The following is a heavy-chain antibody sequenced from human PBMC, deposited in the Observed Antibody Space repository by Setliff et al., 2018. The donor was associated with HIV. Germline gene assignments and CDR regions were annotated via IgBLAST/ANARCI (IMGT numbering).Heavy chain of an antibody. V-gene: IGHV1-69*13. CDR3: ARDGLLVAGIRFDY. CDR1: RGTFSSFA. D-gene: IGHD6-19*01. Sequence: GASVKVSCKTSRGTFSSFALSWVRQAPGQGLEWMGGIIPTFGTSNHAQKFQGRVTITADESMTTAYMELSGLKYEDTAVYYCARDGLLVAGIRFDYWGQGTLVTVSS. CDR2: IIPTFGTS. J-gene: IGHJ4*02.